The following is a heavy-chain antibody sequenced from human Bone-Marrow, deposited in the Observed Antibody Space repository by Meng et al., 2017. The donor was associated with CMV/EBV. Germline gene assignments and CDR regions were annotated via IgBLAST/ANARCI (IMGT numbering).Heavy chain of an antibody. D-gene: IGHD2-2*01. CDR3: VRSAVPAAIRRFDY. CDR2: IIPIFGTA. V-gene: IGHV1-69*05. CDR1: GGTFSSYA. J-gene: IGHJ4*02. Sequence: SVKVSCKASGGTFSSYAISWVRQAPGQGLEWMGGIIPIFGTANYAQKFQGRVTITTDESTSTAYMELSSLRSEDTAVYYSVRSAVPAAIRRFDYWGQGTLVTVSS.